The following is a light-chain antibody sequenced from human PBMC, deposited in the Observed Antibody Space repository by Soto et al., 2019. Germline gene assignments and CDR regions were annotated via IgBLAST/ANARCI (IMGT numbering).Light chain of an antibody. CDR3: SSYAGSSNV. Sequence: ITKKGTSSDVGGYNYVSWDQQHPGKAPKLMIHEVNKRPSGVPDRFSGSKSGNTASLTVSGLQAEDEADYYCSSYAGSSNVFGTGTKVTAL. J-gene: IGLJ1*01. CDR1: SSDVGGYNY. V-gene: IGLV2-8*01. CDR2: EVN.